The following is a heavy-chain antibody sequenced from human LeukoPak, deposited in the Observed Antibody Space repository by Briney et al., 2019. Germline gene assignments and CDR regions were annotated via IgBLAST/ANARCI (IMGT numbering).Heavy chain of an antibody. Sequence: GASVKVSCKASGGTFSSYAISWVRQAPGQGLEWMGGIIPIFGTANYAQKFQGRVTITADESTSTAYMKLSSLRSEDTAVYYCARDLGHPSAEFDYWGQGTLVTVSS. V-gene: IGHV1-69*13. CDR3: ARDLGHPSAEFDY. D-gene: IGHD6-25*01. CDR1: GGTFSSYA. CDR2: IIPIFGTA. J-gene: IGHJ4*02.